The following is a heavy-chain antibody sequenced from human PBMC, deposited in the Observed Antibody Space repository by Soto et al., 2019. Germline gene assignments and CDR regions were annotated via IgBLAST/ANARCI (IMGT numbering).Heavy chain of an antibody. CDR1: GYTLTELS. V-gene: IGHV1-24*01. Sequence: ASVKVSCKVSGYTLTELSIHWVRQAPGKGLEWMGGFDPEDGETIYAQKFQGRVTMTEDTSTDTAYMELSSLRSEDTAVYYCAVSSGGSCYSCWFDPWGQGTLVTVSS. CDR2: FDPEDGET. J-gene: IGHJ5*02. D-gene: IGHD2-15*01. CDR3: AVSSGGSCYSCWFDP.